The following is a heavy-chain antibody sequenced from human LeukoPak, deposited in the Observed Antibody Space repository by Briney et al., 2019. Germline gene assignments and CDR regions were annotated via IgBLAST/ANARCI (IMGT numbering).Heavy chain of an antibody. D-gene: IGHD2-15*01. CDR2: IYYSGST. V-gene: IGHV4-39*01. CDR3: ARQPLVCSGGSCYASWFDP. CDR1: GGSISSSSYY. J-gene: IGHJ5*02. Sequence: SETLSLTCTVSGGSISSSSYYWGWIRQPPGQGLEWIGSIYYSGSTYYNPSLKSRVTISVDTSKNQFSLKLSSVTAADTAVYYCARQPLVCSGGSCYASWFDPWGQGTLVTISS.